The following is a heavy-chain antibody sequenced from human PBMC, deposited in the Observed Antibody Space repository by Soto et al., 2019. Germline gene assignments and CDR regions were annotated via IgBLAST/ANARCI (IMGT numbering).Heavy chain of an antibody. D-gene: IGHD5-18*01. CDR1: GFTFSNYA. CDR2: LFDPSDGT. J-gene: IGHJ4*02. Sequence: EVQLLESGGGLVQPGGSLRLSCAASGFTFSNYAMSWVRQAPGKGLEWVSALFDPSDGTYYADSVKGRFTISRDNSKNTLYLQMHSLRAEDTAVYYCARVWPPQYTYGYSFDYWGPGTLVTVSS. CDR3: ARVWPPQYTYGYSFDY. V-gene: IGHV3-23*01.